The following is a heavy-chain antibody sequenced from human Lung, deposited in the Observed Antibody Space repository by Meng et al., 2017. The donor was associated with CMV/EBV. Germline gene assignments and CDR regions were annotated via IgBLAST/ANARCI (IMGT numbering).Heavy chain of an antibody. D-gene: IGHD3-3*01. CDR2: IIPTLGVT. V-gene: IGHV1-69*10. CDR3: ARDFKKRRGIFGTFSGGHYGLDV. CDR1: GDTFSNYA. Sequence: SXXVSXKTSGDTFSNYAISWVRQAPGQGLEWMGGIIPTLGVTNYAQTFHGRLTITADKSTSAAYMALSSLTSEDTAVYHCARDFKKRRGIFGTFSGGHYGLDVWGQGTTVTVSS. J-gene: IGHJ6*02.